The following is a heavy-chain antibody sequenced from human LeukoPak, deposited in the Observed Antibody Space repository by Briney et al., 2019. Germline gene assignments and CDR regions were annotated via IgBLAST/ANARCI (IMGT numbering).Heavy chain of an antibody. CDR2: ISTSSTYM. Sequence: PGGSLRLSCAASRFTFTSYSMNWVRQAPGKGLEWVSSISTSSTYMNYADSVKGRFTISRDNAKNSLYLQMNSLRAEDTAVYYCARSYYYDSSGSEFAGYYYGMDVWGQGTTVTVSS. D-gene: IGHD3-22*01. J-gene: IGHJ6*02. CDR3: ARSYYYDSSGSEFAGYYYGMDV. CDR1: RFTFTSYS. V-gene: IGHV3-21*04.